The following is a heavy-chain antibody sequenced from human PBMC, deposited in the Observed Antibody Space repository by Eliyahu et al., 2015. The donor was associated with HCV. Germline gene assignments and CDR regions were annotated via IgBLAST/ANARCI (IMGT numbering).Heavy chain of an antibody. CDR2: MNPNSGNT. D-gene: IGHD6-6*01. CDR3: ARGRVAARPMSLYWYFDL. V-gene: IGHV1-8*01. Sequence: QVQLVQSGAEVKKPGASVKVSCKASGYTFTSXDINWVRQATGQGLEWMGWMNPNSGNTGYAQKFQGRVTMTRNTSISTAYMELSSLRSEDTAVYYCARGRVAARPMSLYWYFDLWGRGTLVTVSS. J-gene: IGHJ2*01. CDR1: GYTFTSXD.